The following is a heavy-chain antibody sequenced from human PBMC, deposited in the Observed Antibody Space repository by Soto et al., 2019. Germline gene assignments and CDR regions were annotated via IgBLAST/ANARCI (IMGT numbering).Heavy chain of an antibody. D-gene: IGHD2-2*03. CDR2: IYHSGST. J-gene: IGHJ4*02. Sequence: SETLSLTCTVSGGSISSYYWSWIRQPPGKRLEWIGYIYHSGSTNYNPSLKSRVTISVDTSKNQFSLKLSSVTAADTAVYYCARRYGYCFDYWGQGTLVTVSS. CDR3: ARRYGYCFDY. CDR1: GGSISSYY. V-gene: IGHV4-59*08.